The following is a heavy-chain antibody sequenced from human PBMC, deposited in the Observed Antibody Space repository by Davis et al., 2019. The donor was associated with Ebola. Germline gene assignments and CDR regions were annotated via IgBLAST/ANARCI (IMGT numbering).Heavy chain of an antibody. Sequence: GESLKISCAASGFTFSSYWMSWVRQAPGKGLEWVANIKQDGSEKYYVDSVKGRFTISRDNAKNSLYLQMNSLRGEDTAVYYCVPGTWIRGRGTLVTVSS. CDR1: GFTFSSYW. J-gene: IGHJ4*02. D-gene: IGHD5-12*01. CDR3: VPGTWI. CDR2: IKQDGSEK. V-gene: IGHV3-7*01.